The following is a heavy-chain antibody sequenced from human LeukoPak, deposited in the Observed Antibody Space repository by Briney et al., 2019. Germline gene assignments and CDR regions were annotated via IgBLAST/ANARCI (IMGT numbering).Heavy chain of an antibody. Sequence: PGGSLRLSSAASGFTFSSYAMSWVRQAPGKGLEWVSAISGSGGSTYYADSVKGRFTISRDNSKNTLYLQMNSLRAEDTAVYYCARDYYGSGIKSDYFDYWGQGTLVTVSS. D-gene: IGHD3-10*01. CDR2: ISGSGGST. V-gene: IGHV3-23*01. CDR3: ARDYYGSGIKSDYFDY. CDR1: GFTFSSYA. J-gene: IGHJ4*02.